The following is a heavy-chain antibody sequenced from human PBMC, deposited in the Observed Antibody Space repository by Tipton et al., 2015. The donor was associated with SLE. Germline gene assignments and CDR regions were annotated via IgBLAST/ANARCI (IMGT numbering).Heavy chain of an antibody. CDR1: GGSISSGSYY. Sequence: LSLTCTVSGGSISSGSYYWSWIRQPAGKGLEWIGYIYTSGSTNYNPSLKSRVTISVDTSKNQFSLELSSVTAADTAVYYCARRRYMDVWGKGTTVTVSS. J-gene: IGHJ6*04. CDR3: ARRRYMDV. CDR2: IYTSGST. V-gene: IGHV4-61*09.